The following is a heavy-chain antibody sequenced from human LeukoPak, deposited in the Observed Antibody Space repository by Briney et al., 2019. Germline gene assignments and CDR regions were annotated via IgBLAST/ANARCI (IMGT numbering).Heavy chain of an antibody. V-gene: IGHV5-51*01. CDR2: IYPGDSDT. D-gene: IGHD2-2*01. CDR1: GYSFTSYW. J-gene: IGHJ6*03. CDR3: ARHGPSTSAYHYYYMDV. Sequence: GESLKISCKGSGYSFTSYWIGWVRQMPGKGLEWMGIIYPGDSDTRYSPSFQGQVTISADKSISTAYLQWSSLKASDTAMYYCARHGPSTSAYHYYYMDVWGKGTTVTVSS.